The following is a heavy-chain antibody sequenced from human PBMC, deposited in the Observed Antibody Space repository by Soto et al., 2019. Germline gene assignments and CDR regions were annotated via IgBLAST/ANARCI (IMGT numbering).Heavy chain of an antibody. CDR3: AKGTQLWFGELLWDY. D-gene: IGHD3-10*01. Sequence: EVQVLESGGGLVQPGGSLRLSCGATGFTFSSYAMSWVRQAPGKGLEWVSGLSGSGSSTYYADSVKGRFTISRDNPKNTLYLQMKSLRAEDTAVYYCAKGTQLWFGELLWDYWGQGTLVTVSS. V-gene: IGHV3-23*01. CDR1: GFTFSSYA. J-gene: IGHJ4*02. CDR2: LSGSGSST.